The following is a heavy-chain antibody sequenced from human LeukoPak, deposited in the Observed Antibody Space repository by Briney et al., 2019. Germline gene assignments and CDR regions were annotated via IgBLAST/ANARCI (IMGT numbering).Heavy chain of an antibody. D-gene: IGHD3-10*01. V-gene: IGHV4-39*07. J-gene: IGHJ5*02. CDR2: IYYSGST. Sequence: SETLSLTCTVSGGSISSSSYYWGWIRQPPGKGLEWIGSIYYSGSTYYNPSLKSRVTISVDTSKNQFSLKLSSVTAADTAVYYCASQPTFTMVRGVTRWFDPWGQGTLVTVSS. CDR3: ASQPTFTMVRGVTRWFDP. CDR1: GGSISSSSYY.